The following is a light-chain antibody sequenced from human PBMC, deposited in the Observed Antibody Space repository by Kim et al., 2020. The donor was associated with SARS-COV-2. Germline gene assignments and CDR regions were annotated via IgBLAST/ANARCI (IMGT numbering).Light chain of an antibody. CDR2: GNN. V-gene: IGLV1-40*01. CDR1: SSNIGADYD. Sequence: QLVTISCTGSSSNIGADYDVHWYQQVPGTAPKFLIYGNNNRPSGVPDRFSVSKSGTSASLAITGLQAEDEGDYYCQSYDSSLSGAVFGGGTQLTVL. J-gene: IGLJ3*02. CDR3: QSYDSSLSGAV.